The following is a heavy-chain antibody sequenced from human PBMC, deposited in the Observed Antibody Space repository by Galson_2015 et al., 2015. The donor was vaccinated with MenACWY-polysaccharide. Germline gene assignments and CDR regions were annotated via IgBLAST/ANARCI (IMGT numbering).Heavy chain of an antibody. J-gene: IGHJ4*02. V-gene: IGHV3-66*01. CDR3: ARLAVDNYFDY. Sequence: SLRLSCAASAFTVSSNHMSWVRQAPGKGLEWVSAIYSGGSTYYADSVKGRFTISRDNSKNTLYLQMNSLRAEDTALYYCARLAVDNYFDYWGQGTLVAVSS. CDR1: AFTVSSNH. D-gene: IGHD6-19*01. CDR2: IYSGGST.